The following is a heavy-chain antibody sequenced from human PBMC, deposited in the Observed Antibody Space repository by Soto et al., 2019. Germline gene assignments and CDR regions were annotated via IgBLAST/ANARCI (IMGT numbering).Heavy chain of an antibody. D-gene: IGHD3-22*01. CDR2: IFSNDEK. CDR1: GFSLSNAEMG. J-gene: IGHJ4*02. CDR3: ARIHIYDVSGYLMNFDY. Sequence: QVTLKESGPVLVKPTETLTLTCTVSGFSLSNAEMGVTWIRQPPGKALEWLAHIFSNDEKSYSTSLKSRLNMSKAPSKSQVVLNMANMDPVDTATYYCARIHIYDVSGYLMNFDYWGQGTLVTVSS. V-gene: IGHV2-26*01.